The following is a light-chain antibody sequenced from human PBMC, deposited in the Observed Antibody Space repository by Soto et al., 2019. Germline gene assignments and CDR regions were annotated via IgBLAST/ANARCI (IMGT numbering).Light chain of an antibody. V-gene: IGKV3-15*01. Sequence: ERVMTQSPATLSLSPGERATLSCRASQSVSSNLAWYQQKPGQAPRLLISDASTRATGIPDRFSGSGSGTEFTLTITSLQSEDFAVYYCQHYNDLPLTFGQGTKVEIK. J-gene: IGKJ1*01. CDR3: QHYNDLPLT. CDR1: QSVSSN. CDR2: DAS.